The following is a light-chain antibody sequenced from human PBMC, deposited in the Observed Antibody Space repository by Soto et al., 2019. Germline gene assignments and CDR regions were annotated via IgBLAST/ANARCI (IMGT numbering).Light chain of an antibody. CDR3: SSYKSSSTYV. V-gene: IGLV2-14*01. Sequence: QSGLTQPASVSGSPGQSITISCTGTGSDVGGYDYVSWYQHHPGKAPKVMIYEVTNRPSGVSNRFSGSKSGNTASLTISGLLAEDEADYYCSSYKSSSTYVFGIGTNVTL. J-gene: IGLJ1*01. CDR1: GSDVGGYDY. CDR2: EVT.